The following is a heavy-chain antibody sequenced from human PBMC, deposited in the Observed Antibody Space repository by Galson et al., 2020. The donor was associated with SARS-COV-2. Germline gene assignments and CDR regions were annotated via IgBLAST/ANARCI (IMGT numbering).Heavy chain of an antibody. J-gene: IGHJ5*02. Sequence: ASETLSLTCTVSGGSISSGGYYWSWIRQHPGKGLEWIGYIYYSGSTYYNPSLKSRVTISVDTSKNQFSLKLSSVTAADTAVYYCARAVRWASSGYPRRGAFNWFDPWGQGTLVTVSS. CDR2: IYYSGST. CDR3: ARAVRWASSGYPRRGAFNWFDP. V-gene: IGHV4-31*03. D-gene: IGHD3-22*01. CDR1: GGSISSGGYY.